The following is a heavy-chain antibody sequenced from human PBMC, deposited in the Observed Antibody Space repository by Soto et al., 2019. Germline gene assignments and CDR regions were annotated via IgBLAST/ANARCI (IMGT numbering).Heavy chain of an antibody. CDR3: ARRIAAYYYYYYGMDV. CDR1: GFTFSSYG. J-gene: IGHJ6*02. Sequence: PGGSLRLSCAASGFTFSSYGMHWVRQAPGKGLEWVAVIWYDGSNKYYADTVKGRFTIYRDNSKNTLNMKMNSLRAEDTAVYYCARRIAAYYYYYYGMDVWGQGTTVTVSS. D-gene: IGHD6-13*01. CDR2: IWYDGSNK. V-gene: IGHV3-33*01.